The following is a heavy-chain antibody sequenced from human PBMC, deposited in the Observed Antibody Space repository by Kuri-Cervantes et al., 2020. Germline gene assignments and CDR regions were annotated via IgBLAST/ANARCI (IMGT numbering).Heavy chain of an antibody. J-gene: IGHJ4*02. CDR1: GFTFKNYW. V-gene: IGHV3-7*01. Sequence: GESLKISCAVPGFTFKNYWMNWVRQAPGKGLEWLANLKQDGSDKYYLDSVKCRFTISRDNAENSLYLQMNSLRAEDTAVYYCARDAKREGQQLGLNYLDSWGQGTLVTAPQ. D-gene: IGHD6-13*01. CDR3: ARDAKREGQQLGLNYLDS. CDR2: LKQDGSDK.